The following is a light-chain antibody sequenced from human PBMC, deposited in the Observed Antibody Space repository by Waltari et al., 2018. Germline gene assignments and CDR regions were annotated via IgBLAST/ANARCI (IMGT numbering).Light chain of an antibody. Sequence: EIVLTQSPGTLSLSPGERATPPCRASQRVTNNYLAWYQQKPGQAPRLLIDDASRRATGIPDRFSGSGSGTDFTLTISRLEPEDFAVYYCQQCSSSPLTFGGGTRLEIK. J-gene: IGKJ4*01. CDR2: DAS. V-gene: IGKV3-20*01. CDR1: QRVTNNY. CDR3: QQCSSSPLT.